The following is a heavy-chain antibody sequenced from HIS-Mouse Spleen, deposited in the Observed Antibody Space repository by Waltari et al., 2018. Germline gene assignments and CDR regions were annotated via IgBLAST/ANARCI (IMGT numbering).Heavy chain of an antibody. CDR1: GGSFSSSSYY. V-gene: IGHV4-39*07. CDR2: IYYSGST. D-gene: IGHD6-13*01. Sequence: QLQLQESGPGLVKPSETRSLTGTVPGGSFSSSSYYWGWIRQPPGKGLEWIGSIYYSGSTYYNPSLKSRVTISVDTSKNQFSLKLSSVTAADTAVYYCAREIPYSSSWYDWYFDLWGRGTLVTVSS. J-gene: IGHJ2*01. CDR3: AREIPYSSSWYDWYFDL.